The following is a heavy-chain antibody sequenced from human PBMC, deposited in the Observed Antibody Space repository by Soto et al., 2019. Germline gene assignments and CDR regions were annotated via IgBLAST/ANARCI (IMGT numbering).Heavy chain of an antibody. CDR1: GDSFNDYY. J-gene: IGHJ6*03. D-gene: IGHD5-12*01. CDR2: INPNGGVT. CDR3: VRESGGATATLDYYYFYMDV. Sequence: QVQLVQSGAEVRKPGASVTVSCRSSGDSFNDYYIHWVRQAPGQGFEWMGWINPNGGVTKYAQKFQGWVSMTRDTSIRTVYMQLSRLRSDDTAVYYCVRESGGATATLDYYYFYMDVWGTRTTVTVSS. V-gene: IGHV1-2*04.